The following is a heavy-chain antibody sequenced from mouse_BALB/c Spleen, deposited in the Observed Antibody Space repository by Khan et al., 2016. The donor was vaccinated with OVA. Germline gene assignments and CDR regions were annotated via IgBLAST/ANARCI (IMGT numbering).Heavy chain of an antibody. CDR3: AGHLTGSFAY. V-gene: IGHV5-6*01. Sequence: EVELVESGGDLVKPGGSLKLSCAASGFTFSSYSMSWVRQTPDKRLEWVASISSGGDYTYYQDSVKGRFTISRDNAKNTLYKQMSDLKSEDTAMXYGAGHLTGSFAYWGEGTLVTVSA. J-gene: IGHJ3*01. D-gene: IGHD4-1*01. CDR1: GFTFSSYS. CDR2: ISSGGDYT.